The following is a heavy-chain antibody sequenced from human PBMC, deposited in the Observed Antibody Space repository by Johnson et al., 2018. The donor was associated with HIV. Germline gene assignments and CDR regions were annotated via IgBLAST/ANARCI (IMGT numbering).Heavy chain of an antibody. V-gene: IGHV3-20*04. J-gene: IGHJ3*02. Sequence: VQLVESGGGVVRPGGSLRLSCAASGFTFDDYGMSWVRQAPGKGLEWVSGINWNGGSTSYAGSVKGPFTISRDNAKNSLYLQMNSLRAEDAAWYYCARWSTGGSDAFDIWGQGTMVTVSS. CDR3: ARWSTGGSDAFDI. D-gene: IGHD7-27*01. CDR1: GFTFDDYG. CDR2: INWNGGST.